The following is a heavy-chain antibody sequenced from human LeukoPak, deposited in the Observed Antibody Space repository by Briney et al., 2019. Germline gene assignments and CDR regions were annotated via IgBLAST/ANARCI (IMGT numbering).Heavy chain of an antibody. Sequence: GGSLRLSCAASGFTLSSYAMSWVRQAPGKGLGWGSAISGRGGSTYYADSVKRPFAISRDNTKNTLYLKMNSLRAEDTAVYYCAKDQAYYYDSSGYYYLDYWGQGTLVTVSS. J-gene: IGHJ4*02. V-gene: IGHV3-23*01. CDR1: GFTLSSYA. CDR2: ISGRGGST. D-gene: IGHD3-22*01. CDR3: AKDQAYYYDSSGYYYLDY.